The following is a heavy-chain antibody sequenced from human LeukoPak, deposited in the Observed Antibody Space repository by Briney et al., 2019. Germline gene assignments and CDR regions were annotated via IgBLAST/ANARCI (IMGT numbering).Heavy chain of an antibody. D-gene: IGHD3/OR15-3a*01. J-gene: IGHJ3*02. CDR1: GFNFSSYW. CDR3: ARDDFDRTAFDI. V-gene: IGHV3-74*01. CDR2: INSDGSST. Sequence: PGGSLRLSCAASGFNFSSYWMHWVRQAPGKGLVWVSRINSDGSSTSYADSVKGRFSISTDNAKNTLYLQMNSLRAEDTAVYYCARDDFDRTAFDIWGQGTMVTVSS.